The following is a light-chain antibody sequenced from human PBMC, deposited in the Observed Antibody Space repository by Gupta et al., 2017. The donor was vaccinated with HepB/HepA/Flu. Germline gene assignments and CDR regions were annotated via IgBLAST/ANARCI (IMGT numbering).Light chain of an antibody. CDR2: LGS. J-gene: IGKJ2*02. V-gene: IGKV2-28*01. Sequence: DIVMTQSPLSLPVTPGESASISCRSSQSLVKSNGYNYLEWYLQKPGQSPQLLIYLGSNRASGVPDRFSGSGSGADFTLKISRVEADDVGVYYSRQDLQSPRTFGQGTKLEIK. CDR1: QSLVKSNGYNY. CDR3: RQDLQSPRT.